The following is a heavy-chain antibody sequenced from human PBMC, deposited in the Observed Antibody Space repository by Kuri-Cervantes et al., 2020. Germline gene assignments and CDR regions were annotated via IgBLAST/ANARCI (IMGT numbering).Heavy chain of an antibody. CDR1: GYTFTSYG. V-gene: IGHV1-8*02. Sequence: ASVKVSCKASGYTFTSYGINWVRQATGQGLEWMGWMNPNSGNTGYAQKFQGRVTMTRNTSISTAYMELSSLRSEDTAVYYCARVGGYCSSTSCYAADYYYYYGMDVWGQGTTVTVSS. J-gene: IGHJ6*02. CDR2: MNPNSGNT. D-gene: IGHD2-2*01. CDR3: ARVGGYCSSTSCYAADYYYYYGMDV.